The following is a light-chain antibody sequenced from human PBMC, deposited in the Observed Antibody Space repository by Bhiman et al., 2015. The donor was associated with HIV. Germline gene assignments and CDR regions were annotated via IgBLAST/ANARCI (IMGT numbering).Light chain of an antibody. J-gene: IGLJ2*01. CDR2: DVS. V-gene: IGLV2-14*03. CDR3: SSYTSSTGA. CDR1: GSDVGGYNH. Sequence: QSALTQPASVSGSPGQSITISCTGSGSDVGGYNHVSWYQQHPGKAPKLVIYDVSNRPSGVSNRFSGSKSGNTASLTISGLQAEDEADYYCSSYTSSTGAFGGGTKLTVL.